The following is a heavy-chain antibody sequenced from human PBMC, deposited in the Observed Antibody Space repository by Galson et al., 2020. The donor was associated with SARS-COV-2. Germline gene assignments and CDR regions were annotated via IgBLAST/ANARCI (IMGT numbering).Heavy chain of an antibody. CDR1: GYSVSTTNY. V-gene: IGHV4-38-2*02. Sequence: SETLSLTCTVSGYSVSTTNYWGWVRPPPGRGLEWIGSVYPSGTTYYPPSLKRRATISVDTSKNQFSLRLDSVTAADTALYYCARQGVNMIVLVTVPGWYFDLWGRGTLVTVSS. D-gene: IGHD3-22*01. CDR3: ARQGVNMIVLVTVPGWYFDL. J-gene: IGHJ2*01. CDR2: VYPSGTT.